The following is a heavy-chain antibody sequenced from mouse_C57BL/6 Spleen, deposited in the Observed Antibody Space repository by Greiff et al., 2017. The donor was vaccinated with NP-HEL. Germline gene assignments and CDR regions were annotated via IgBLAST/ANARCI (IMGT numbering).Heavy chain of an antibody. V-gene: IGHV1-26*01. CDR2: INPNNGGT. D-gene: IGHD1-1*01. CDR1: GYTFTDYY. J-gene: IGHJ4*01. CDR3: ARGGTVGAMDY. Sequence: VQLQQSGPELVKPGASVKISCKASGYTFTDYYMNWVKQSHGKSLEWIGDINPNNGGTSYNQKFKGKATLTVDKSSSTAYMELRSLTSEDSAVYYCARGGTVGAMDYWGQGTSVTVSS.